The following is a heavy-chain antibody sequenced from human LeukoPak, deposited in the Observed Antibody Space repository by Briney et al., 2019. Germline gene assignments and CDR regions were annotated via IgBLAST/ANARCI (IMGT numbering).Heavy chain of an antibody. D-gene: IGHD6-19*01. CDR1: GFTFSSSA. CDR2: IGGSGDKT. J-gene: IGHJ4*02. Sequence: GGSLRLSCAASGFTFSSSAVNWVRQAPGKGLEWVSTIGGSGDKTFYADSIKGRFTISRDNSKNMVHLQMNSLTGEDTALYYCVRRGDASSGWGDHDFWGQGALVTVSS. V-gene: IGHV3-23*01. CDR3: VRRGDASSGWGDHDF.